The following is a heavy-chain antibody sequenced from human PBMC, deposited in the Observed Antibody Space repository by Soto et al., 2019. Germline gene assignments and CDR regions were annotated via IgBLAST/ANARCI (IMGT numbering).Heavy chain of an antibody. D-gene: IGHD3-16*01. J-gene: IGHJ6*02. CDR2: INPNSGGT. CDR1: GYTFSDYY. Sequence: ASVKVTCKASGYTFSDYYIRWVRQAPGQGLEWMGWINPNSGGTNYAQKFQAWVTMTRDTSITTAYMGLSRLTSDDTAVYYCARSPHRHAYYYYYYAMDVWGQGTTVTVSS. V-gene: IGHV1-2*04. CDR3: ARSPHRHAYYYYYYAMDV.